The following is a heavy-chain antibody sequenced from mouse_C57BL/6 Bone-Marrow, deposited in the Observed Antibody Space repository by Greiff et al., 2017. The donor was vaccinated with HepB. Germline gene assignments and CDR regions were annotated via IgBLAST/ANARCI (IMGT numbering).Heavy chain of an antibody. CDR3: ARRDGSSVDY. CDR2: ISGGGGNT. CDR1: GFTFSSYT. J-gene: IGHJ2*01. V-gene: IGHV5-9*01. Sequence: EVMLVESGGGLVKPGGSLKLSCAASGFTFSSYTMSWVRQTPEKRLEWVATISGGGGNTYYPDSVKGRCPISRDNAKNTLYLQMSSVRSEDTALYYCARRDGSSVDYWGQGTTLTVSS. D-gene: IGHD1-1*01.